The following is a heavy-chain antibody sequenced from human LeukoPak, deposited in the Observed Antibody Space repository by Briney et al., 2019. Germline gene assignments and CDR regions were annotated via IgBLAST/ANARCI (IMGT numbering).Heavy chain of an antibody. CDR3: ARQYYDSSGYYPWYFDY. CDR2: MYYSGST. V-gene: IGHV4-39*01. J-gene: IGHJ4*02. CDR1: GGSFTSSTYY. Sequence: RSSETLSLTCTVSGGSFTSSTYYWGWIRQPPGKGLEWIGSMYYSGSTYYNQSLKSRLIISVDTSTNQFSLKLTSMTAADTAMYYCARQYYDSSGYYPWYFDYWGQGTLVTVSS. D-gene: IGHD3-22*01.